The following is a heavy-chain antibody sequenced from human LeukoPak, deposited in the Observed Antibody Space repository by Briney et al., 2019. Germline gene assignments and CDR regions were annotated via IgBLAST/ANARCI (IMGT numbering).Heavy chain of an antibody. CDR3: VKDRTGTYTLDY. V-gene: IGHV3-30-3*01. J-gene: IGHJ4*02. CDR2: ISDDGSRQ. Sequence: GRSLRLSCAATGFTFSNYAIHWGRQAPGKGLEWVAFISDDGSRQHYADSVKGRFTISRDNFKNTLNLQMNSLRAEDTAVYYCVKDRTGTYTLDYWGQGTLVTVSS. CDR1: GFTFSNYA. D-gene: IGHD3-10*01.